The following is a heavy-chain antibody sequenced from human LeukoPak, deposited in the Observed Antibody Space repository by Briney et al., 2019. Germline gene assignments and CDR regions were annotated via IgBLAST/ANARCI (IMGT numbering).Heavy chain of an antibody. Sequence: PGGSLRLSCAASGFTFSNYGMHWVRQAPGKGLEWVAVISYDGSRKYYADSVKGRFTISRDNSKNTLYLQMNSLRAEDTAVYYCARAGVATIDYWGQGTLVTVSS. J-gene: IGHJ4*02. D-gene: IGHD5-12*01. CDR1: GFTFSNYG. CDR3: ARAGVATIDY. CDR2: ISYDGSRK. V-gene: IGHV3-30*03.